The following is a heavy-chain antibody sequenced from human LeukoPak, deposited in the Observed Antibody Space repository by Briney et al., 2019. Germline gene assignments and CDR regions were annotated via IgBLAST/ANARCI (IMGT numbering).Heavy chain of an antibody. CDR1: GFTFSSYA. CDR3: ARDRVGGSGSYYENYYGMDV. Sequence: PGGSLRLSCAASGFTFSSYAMSWVRQAPGKGLEWVSAISGSGGSTYYADSVKGRFTISRDNSKNTLYLQMNSLRAEDTAVYYCARDRVGGSGSYYENYYGMDVWGQGTTVTVSS. D-gene: IGHD3-10*01. J-gene: IGHJ6*02. CDR2: ISGSGGST. V-gene: IGHV3-23*01.